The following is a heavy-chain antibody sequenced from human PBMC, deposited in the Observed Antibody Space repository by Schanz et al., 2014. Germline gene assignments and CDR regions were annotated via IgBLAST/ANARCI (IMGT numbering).Heavy chain of an antibody. CDR2: TSSDGSLK. J-gene: IGHJ3*02. CDR3: ARGGRGGYPGRAFDI. D-gene: IGHD5-12*01. CDR1: GFTFSSYA. V-gene: IGHV3-30*04. Sequence: QVQLVESGGGVVQPGRSLRLSCAASGFTFSSYAVHWVRQAPDKGLVWVAVTSSDGSLKYYADSVKGRFTISRDNSRDTVYLQMNSLRGKDPAVYYCARGGRGGYPGRAFDIWGQGTMVPASS.